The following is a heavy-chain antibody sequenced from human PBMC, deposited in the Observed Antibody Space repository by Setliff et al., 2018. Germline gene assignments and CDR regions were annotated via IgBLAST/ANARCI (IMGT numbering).Heavy chain of an antibody. V-gene: IGHV3-49*04. J-gene: IGHJ6*02. CDR3: TRVGRQLVYYYYGMDV. Sequence: PGGSLRLSCAASGFTFSDYYMGWVRQAPGKGLEWVGFIRNKANGGTTEYAASVKGRFTISRDDSKSIAYLQMNSLKTEDTAVYYCTRVGRQLVYYYYGMDVWGQGTTVTVSS. CDR1: GFTFSDYY. D-gene: IGHD6-13*01. CDR2: IRNKANGGTT.